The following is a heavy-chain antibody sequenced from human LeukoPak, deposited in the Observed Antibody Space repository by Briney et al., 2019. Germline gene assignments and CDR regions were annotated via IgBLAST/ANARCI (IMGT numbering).Heavy chain of an antibody. J-gene: IGHJ5*02. V-gene: IGHV4-39*07. CDR1: GGSISSNNYY. CDR3: ARGGYYGSGNDFRFDP. Sequence: SETLSLTCTVSGGSISSNNYYWGWIRQPPGRGLEWIGSIYFSGSTYYNPSLKSRVTISVDTSKNQFSLKLSSVTAADTAVYYCARGGYYGSGNDFRFDPWGQGTLVTVSS. CDR2: IYFSGST. D-gene: IGHD3-10*01.